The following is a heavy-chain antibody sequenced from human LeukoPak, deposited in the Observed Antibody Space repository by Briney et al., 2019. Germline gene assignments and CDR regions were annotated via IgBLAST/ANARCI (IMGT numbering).Heavy chain of an antibody. CDR2: MYYSGST. J-gene: IGHJ3*02. CDR3: ARGMGLAFDI. V-gene: IGHV4-59*01. CDR1: GGSISSYY. D-gene: IGHD2-8*01. Sequence: SETLSLTCTVSGGSISSYYWSWIRQPPGKGLEWIGYMYYSGSTNYNPSLKSRVTLSVDTSKNQFSLKLSSVPAADTAVYYCARGMGLAFDIWGQGTMVTVSS.